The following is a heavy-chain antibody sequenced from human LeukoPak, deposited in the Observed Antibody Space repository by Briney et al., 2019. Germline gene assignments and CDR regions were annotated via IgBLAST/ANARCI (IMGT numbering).Heavy chain of an antibody. Sequence: SLRLSXXXSGYAVNTYYTSWVRQAPGKGLEWVSIIHSDGTTYYADSVKGRFTFSRDNSKNTLYLQMNSLRAEDTAVYFCARVRLGALDYWGQGTLVTVSS. D-gene: IGHD1-26*01. CDR1: GYAVNTYY. J-gene: IGHJ4*02. V-gene: IGHV3-53*01. CDR2: IHSDGTT. CDR3: ARVRLGALDY.